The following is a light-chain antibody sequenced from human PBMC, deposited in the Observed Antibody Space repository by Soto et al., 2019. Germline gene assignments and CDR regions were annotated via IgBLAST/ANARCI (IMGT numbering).Light chain of an antibody. Sequence: QSVLTQPPSASGSPGRPVTISCPGTSDDVGGYKHVSWYQQHPGKAPKVMIYEVSKRPSGVPDRFSGSKSGNTAFLTGSGLQAEDEADYYCSSYAGTNNWVFGGGTKLTGL. J-gene: IGLJ3*02. CDR2: EVS. V-gene: IGLV2-8*01. CDR3: SSYAGTNNWV. CDR1: SDDVGGYKH.